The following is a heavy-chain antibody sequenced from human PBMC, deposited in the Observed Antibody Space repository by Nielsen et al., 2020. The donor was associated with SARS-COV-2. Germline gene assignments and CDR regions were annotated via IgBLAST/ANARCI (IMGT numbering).Heavy chain of an antibody. CDR3: ARPQDAEYYDSSGGMDV. J-gene: IGHJ6*02. CDR2: ISYDGSNK. Sequence: GSLRLSCAASGFTFSSYAMHWVRQAPGKGLEWVAVISYDGSNKYYADSVKGRFTISRDNSKNTLYLQMNSLRAEDTAVYYCARPQDAEYYDSSGGMDVWGQGTTVTVSS. CDR1: GFTFSSYA. D-gene: IGHD3-22*01. V-gene: IGHV3-30-3*01.